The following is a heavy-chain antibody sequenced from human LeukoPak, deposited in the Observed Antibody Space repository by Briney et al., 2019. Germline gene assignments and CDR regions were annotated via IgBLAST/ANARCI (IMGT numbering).Heavy chain of an antibody. CDR2: MNPNSGNT. Sequence: ASVKVSCTASGYTFTSYDINWVRQATGQGLEWMGWMNPNSGNTGYAQKFQGRVTMTRNTSISTAYMELSSLRSEDTAVYYCARGGSTTLRFLEWLSLSYYYYGMDVWGQGTTVTVSS. J-gene: IGHJ6*02. D-gene: IGHD3-3*01. V-gene: IGHV1-8*01. CDR1: GYTFTSYD. CDR3: ARGGSTTLRFLEWLSLSYYYYGMDV.